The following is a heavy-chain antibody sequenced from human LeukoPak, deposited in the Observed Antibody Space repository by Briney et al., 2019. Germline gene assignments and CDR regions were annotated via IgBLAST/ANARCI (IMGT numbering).Heavy chain of an antibody. Sequence: PGGSLRLSCAASGFTFSSYAMSWVRQAPGKGLEWVSAVSGSAGSTYYADSVKGRFTISRDNSKNTLCLQMNSLRAEDTAVYYCAVSFYYYYMDVWGKGTTVTVSS. J-gene: IGHJ6*03. CDR1: GFTFSSYA. CDR3: AVSFYYYYMDV. D-gene: IGHD1-7*01. V-gene: IGHV3-23*01. CDR2: VSGSAGST.